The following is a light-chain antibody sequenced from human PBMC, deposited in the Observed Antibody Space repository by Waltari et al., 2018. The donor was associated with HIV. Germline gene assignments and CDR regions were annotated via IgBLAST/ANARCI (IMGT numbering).Light chain of an antibody. CDR1: SSNIGNDN. J-gene: IGLJ1*01. V-gene: IGLV1-47*01. CDR2: KNY. CDR3: VGWDGSLSGYV. Sequence: QSVLTQPPSASGTPGQTVTISCSGSSSNIGNDNVYWYQQLPGMTPKLLIYKNYQRASGVPDRFAGSKSGTSASLAISGLRSEDEADYYCVGWDGSLSGYVFGAGTKVTVL.